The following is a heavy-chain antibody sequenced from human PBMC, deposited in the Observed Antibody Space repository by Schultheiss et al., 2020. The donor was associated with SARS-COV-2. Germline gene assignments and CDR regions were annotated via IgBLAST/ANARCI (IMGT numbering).Heavy chain of an antibody. CDR2: ISWNSGSI. Sequence: GGSLRLSCAASGFTFSSYGMHWVRQAPGKGLEWVSGISWNSGSIGYADSVKGRFTISRDNSKNTLYLQMNSLRAEDTAVYYCATPVHNWRAFDIWGQGTMVTVSS. D-gene: IGHD1-20*01. CDR1: GFTFSSYG. CDR3: ATPVHNWRAFDI. J-gene: IGHJ3*02. V-gene: IGHV3-NL1*01.